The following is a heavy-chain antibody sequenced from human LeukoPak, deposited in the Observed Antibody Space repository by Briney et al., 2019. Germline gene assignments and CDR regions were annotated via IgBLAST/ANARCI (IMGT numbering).Heavy chain of an antibody. Sequence: PGGSLRLSCAASGFTFSSYWMHWVRQAPGKGLVWVSRINSDGSSTSYADSVKGRFTISRDNAKNTLYLQMNSLRAEDTAVYYCARVMVGLRYFDWSTYGDYWGQGTLVTVSS. CDR3: ARVMVGLRYFDWSTYGDY. J-gene: IGHJ4*02. CDR2: INSDGSST. V-gene: IGHV3-74*01. D-gene: IGHD3-9*01. CDR1: GFTFSSYW.